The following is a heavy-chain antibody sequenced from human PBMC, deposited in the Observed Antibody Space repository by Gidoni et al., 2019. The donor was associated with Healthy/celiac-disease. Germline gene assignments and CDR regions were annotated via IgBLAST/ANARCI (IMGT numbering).Heavy chain of an antibody. CDR2: SSSSSSTI. D-gene: IGHD3-3*01. CDR1: EFTFSSYS. J-gene: IGHJ6*02. Sequence: EVQLVESGGGLVQPGGSQRLACAAAEFTFSSYSMNWVRQAPGKGLEWVSYSSSSSSTIYYADSVKGRFTISRDNVKNSLYLQRNSLRAEDTAVYYCAREYYDPPKGMDVWGQGTTVTVSS. CDR3: AREYYDPPKGMDV. V-gene: IGHV3-48*01.